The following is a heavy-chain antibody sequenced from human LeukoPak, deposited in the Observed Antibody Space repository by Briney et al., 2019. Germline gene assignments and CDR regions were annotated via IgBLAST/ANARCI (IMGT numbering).Heavy chain of an antibody. D-gene: IGHD3-3*01. Sequence: SETLSLPCTVSGGSISSYYWCWIRQPAGKGLEWIGRIYTSGSTNYNPSLKSRVTMSVDTSKNQFSLKLSSVTAADTAVYYCAREGDYDFWSGYWAYWGQGTLVTVSS. V-gene: IGHV4-4*07. CDR1: GGSISSYY. CDR3: AREGDYDFWSGYWAY. CDR2: IYTSGST. J-gene: IGHJ4*02.